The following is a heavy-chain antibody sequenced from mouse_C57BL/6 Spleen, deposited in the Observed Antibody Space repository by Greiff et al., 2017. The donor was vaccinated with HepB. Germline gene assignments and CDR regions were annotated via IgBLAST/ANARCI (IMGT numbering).Heavy chain of an antibody. V-gene: IGHV6-3*01. J-gene: IGHJ4*01. D-gene: IGHD1-1*01. CDR3: TEDGSSYAMDY. Sequence: EVKVVESGGGLVQPGGSMKLSCVASGFTFSNYWMNWVRQSPEKGLEWVAQIRLKSDNYATHYAESVKGRFTISRDDSKSSVYLQMNNLRAEDTGIYYCTEDGSSYAMDYWGQGTSVTVSS. CDR2: IRLKSDNYAT. CDR1: GFTFSNYW.